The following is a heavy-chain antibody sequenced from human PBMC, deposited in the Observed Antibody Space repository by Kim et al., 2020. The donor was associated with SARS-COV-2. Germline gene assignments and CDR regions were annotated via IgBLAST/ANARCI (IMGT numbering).Heavy chain of an antibody. CDR3: AAEYASFGQPHYWL. CDR1: GFMFSSYS. Sequence: GGSLRLSCAASGFMFSSYSMSWVRQTPGKGLEWVGLIRPCVLPTYSDSLQGRFFVSRDNSLNSLHLQMYSLTAEDTARYFCAAEYASFGQPHYWLWGQGVLVTVSS. D-gene: IGHD2-2*01. CDR2: IRPCVLPT. J-gene: IGHJ1*01. V-gene: IGHV3-23*01.